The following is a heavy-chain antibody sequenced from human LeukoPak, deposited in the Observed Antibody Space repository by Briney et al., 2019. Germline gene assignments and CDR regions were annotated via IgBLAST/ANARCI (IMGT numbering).Heavy chain of an antibody. V-gene: IGHV4-39*01. Sequence: GSLRLSCAASGFTFSSYGMHWVRQPPGKGLEWIGSIYYSGSTYYNPSLKSRVTISVDTSKNQFSLKLSSVTAADTAVYYCARRMGSSWDRFDYWGQGTLVTVSS. D-gene: IGHD6-13*01. J-gene: IGHJ4*02. CDR3: ARRMGSSWDRFDY. CDR1: GFTFSSYG. CDR2: IYYSGST.